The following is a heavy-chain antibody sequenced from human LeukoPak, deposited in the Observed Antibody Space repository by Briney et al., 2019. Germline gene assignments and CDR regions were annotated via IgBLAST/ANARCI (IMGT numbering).Heavy chain of an antibody. CDR2: IQYDGTNK. V-gene: IGHV3-30*02. Sequence: GGSLRLSCAASGFIFSIYGMHWVRQAPGKGLEWVAFIQYDGTNKYYPDSVKGRFTTSRDNAKNSLYLQMNSLRAEDTAFYYCAINGGGDSGYGNFDYWGQGTLVTVSS. CDR1: GFIFSIYG. D-gene: IGHD5-12*01. J-gene: IGHJ4*02. CDR3: AINGGGDSGYGNFDY.